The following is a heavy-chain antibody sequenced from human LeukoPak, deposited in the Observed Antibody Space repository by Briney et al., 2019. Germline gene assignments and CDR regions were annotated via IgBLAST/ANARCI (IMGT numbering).Heavy chain of an antibody. Sequence: SETLSLTCAVYGGSFSGYYWNWIRQPPGKGQEWIGEINHSGSSLYNPSLKSRVTISLDTSRSQFSLNLTSVTAADTGVYYCASAQIDWIGDSGLFYNGLDVWGQGTSV. D-gene: IGHD3-10*01. CDR3: ASAQIDWIGDSGLFYNGLDV. CDR1: GGSFSGYY. V-gene: IGHV4-34*01. J-gene: IGHJ6*02. CDR2: INHSGSS.